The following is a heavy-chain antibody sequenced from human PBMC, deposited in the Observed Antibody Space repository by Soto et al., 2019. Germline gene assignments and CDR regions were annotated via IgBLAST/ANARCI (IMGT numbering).Heavy chain of an antibody. D-gene: IGHD3-3*01. CDR2: ISGSGGST. J-gene: IGHJ4*02. V-gene: IGHV3-23*01. CDR3: AKDRAPSITIFGVVIPDY. Sequence: PGGSLRLSCAASGFTFSSYAMSWVRQAPGKGLEWVSAISGSGGSTYYADSVKGRFTISRDNSKNTLYLQMNSLRAEDTAVYYCAKDRAPSITIFGVVIPDYWGQGTLVTVSS. CDR1: GFTFSSYA.